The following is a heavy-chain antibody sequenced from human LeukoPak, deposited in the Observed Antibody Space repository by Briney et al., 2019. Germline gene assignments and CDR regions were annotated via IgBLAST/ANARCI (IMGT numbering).Heavy chain of an antibody. CDR1: GFSVSSNY. CDR3: AAGAAAAVDY. D-gene: IGHD6-13*01. Sequence: GGSLRLSCAASGFSVSSNYMSWVRQAPGKGLEWVSLIYSGGSTIHYADSVKGRFTISRDNAKNSLYLQMNSLRAEDTAVYYCAAGAAAAVDYWGQGTLVTVSS. V-gene: IGHV3-11*04. J-gene: IGHJ4*02. CDR2: IYSGGSTI.